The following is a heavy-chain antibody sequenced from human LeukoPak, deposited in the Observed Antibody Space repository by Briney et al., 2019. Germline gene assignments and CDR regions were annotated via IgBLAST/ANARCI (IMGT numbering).Heavy chain of an antibody. D-gene: IGHD3-16*01. CDR3: VRDGDYFDY. CDR1: GFNFNDYW. V-gene: IGHV3-7*01. CDR2: IKPDGHGE. Sequence: GGSLRLSCAASGFNFNDYWMSWVRQAPGKGLEWVANIKPDGHGEYYVDSVKGRFTISRDNAVNSLYLEMNCLRAEDTAVYYCVRDGDYFDYWGQETLVTVSS. J-gene: IGHJ4*02.